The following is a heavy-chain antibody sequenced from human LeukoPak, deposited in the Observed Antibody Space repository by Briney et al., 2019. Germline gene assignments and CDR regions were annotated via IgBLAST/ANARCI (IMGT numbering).Heavy chain of an antibody. CDR2: ISSSGSTI. J-gene: IGHJ4*02. CDR3: AKSMDILTGYLWSLDY. CDR1: GFTFSSYE. Sequence: GGSLRLSCAASGFTFSSYEMNWVRQAPGKGLEWVSYISSSGSTIYYADSVKGRFTISRDNAKNSLYLQMNSLRAEDTAVYYCAKSMDILTGYLWSLDYWGQGTLVTVSS. D-gene: IGHD3-9*01. V-gene: IGHV3-48*03.